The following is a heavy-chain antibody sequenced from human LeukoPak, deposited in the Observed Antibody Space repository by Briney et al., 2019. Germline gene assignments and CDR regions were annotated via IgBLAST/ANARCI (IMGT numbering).Heavy chain of an antibody. CDR2: VYYSGNT. D-gene: IGHD5-12*01. Sequence: SETLSLTCAVSGGPISSYYWSWIRQPPGKGLEWIGYVYYSGNTNYNPSLKSRVTISVDASRNRFSLKLSSVTAADTAVYYCARHRNSGYHSYGMDVWGQGTTVTVSS. CDR1: GGPISSYY. CDR3: ARHRNSGYHSYGMDV. V-gene: IGHV4-59*08. J-gene: IGHJ6*02.